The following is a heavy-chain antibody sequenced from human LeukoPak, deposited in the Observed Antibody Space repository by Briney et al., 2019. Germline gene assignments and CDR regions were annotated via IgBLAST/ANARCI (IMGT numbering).Heavy chain of an antibody. CDR3: ARDHQNGRADIVVVTAPIDY. CDR2: ISYDGSNK. D-gene: IGHD2-21*02. Sequence: GGSLRLSCAASGFTFSSYAMHWVRQAPGKGLEWVAVISYDGSNKYYADSVKGRFTISRDNSKNTLYLQMNSLRAEDTAVYFCARDHQNGRADIVVVTAPIDYWGQGTLVTVSS. CDR1: GFTFSSYA. J-gene: IGHJ4*02. V-gene: IGHV3-30-3*01.